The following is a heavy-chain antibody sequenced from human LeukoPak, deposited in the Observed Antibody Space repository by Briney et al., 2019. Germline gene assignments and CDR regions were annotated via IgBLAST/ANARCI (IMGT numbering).Heavy chain of an antibody. Sequence: ASVKVSCKASGYTFTGYYMHWVRQAPGQGLEWMGWINPNSGGTSYAQKFQGRVTMTRDTSISTAYMELSSLRSDDTAVYYCARDDDCSSTSCYIAYWGQGTLVTVSS. J-gene: IGHJ4*02. CDR1: GYTFTGYY. CDR3: ARDDDCSSTSCYIAY. CDR2: INPNSGGT. V-gene: IGHV1-2*02. D-gene: IGHD2-2*02.